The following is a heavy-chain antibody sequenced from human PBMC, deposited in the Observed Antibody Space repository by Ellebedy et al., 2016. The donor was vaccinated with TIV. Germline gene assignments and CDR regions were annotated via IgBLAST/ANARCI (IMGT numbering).Heavy chain of an antibody. D-gene: IGHD4-17*01. CDR2: ISGSGVST. CDR3: AKGSQDGFYYYYAIDV. V-gene: IGHV3-23*01. Sequence: PGGSLRLSCAASGFTFRSYAMSWVRQAPGRGLEWVSHISGSGVSTYYADSVKGRFTISRDNSKNTLYLLMNSRRADDTAVYYCAKGSQDGFYYYYAIDVWGQGTTVTVSS. J-gene: IGHJ6*02. CDR1: GFTFRSYA.